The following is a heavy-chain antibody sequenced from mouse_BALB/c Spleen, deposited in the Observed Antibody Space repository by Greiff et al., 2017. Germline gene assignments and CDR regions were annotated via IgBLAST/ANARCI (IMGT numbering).Heavy chain of an antibody. CDR2: ISDGGSYT. D-gene: IGHD1-1*01. V-gene: IGHV5-4*02. CDR3: ARSGSITTVVASD. J-gene: IGHJ3*01. CDR1: GFTFSDYY. Sequence: EVKLEESGGGLVKPGGSLKLSCAASGFTFSDYYMYWVRQTPEKRLEWVATISDGGSYTYYPDSVKGRFTISRDNAKNNLYLQMSSLKSEDTAMYYCARSGSITTVVASDWGQGTLVTVSA.